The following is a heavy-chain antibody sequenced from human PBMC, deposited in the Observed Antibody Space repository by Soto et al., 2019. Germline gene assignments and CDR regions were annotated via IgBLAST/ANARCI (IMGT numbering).Heavy chain of an antibody. CDR2: IGASGDIT. J-gene: IGHJ3*01. CDR1: GFSFTNFA. CDR3: ATPVTRLIAFDL. V-gene: IGHV3-23*01. Sequence: EVQLLESGGGLVQPGGSLRLSCAASGFSFTNFAMSWVRQAPGKGLEWVAGIGASGDITWYADSVKGRLSISRDNSKNTVYLQLNSLRAEDTAVYYCATPVTRLIAFDLWGQGTMVTVSS. D-gene: IGHD4-17*01.